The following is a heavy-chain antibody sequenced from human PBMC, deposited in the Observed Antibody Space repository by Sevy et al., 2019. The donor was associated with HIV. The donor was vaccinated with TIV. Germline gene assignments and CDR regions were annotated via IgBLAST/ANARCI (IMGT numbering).Heavy chain of an antibody. CDR1: GFTFSSYE. J-gene: IGHJ6*02. Sequence: GGSLRLSCAASGFTFSSYEMNWVRQAPGKGLEWVSSISSSGSTIYYADSVKGRFTISRDNAKNSLYLQMNSLRAEDTAVYYCAREFIAETYMDVWGQGTTVTVSS. CDR3: AREFIAETYMDV. V-gene: IGHV3-48*03. D-gene: IGHD6-13*01. CDR2: ISSSGSTI.